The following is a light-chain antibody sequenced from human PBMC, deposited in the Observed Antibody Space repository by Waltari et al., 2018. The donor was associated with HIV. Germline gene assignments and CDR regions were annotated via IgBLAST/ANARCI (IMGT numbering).Light chain of an antibody. CDR1: QGISSY. Sequence: DIQLTQSPPFLSASVGDRITITCRASQGISSYLTWYQQQPGTAPQLLIYAAYTLQSGVPSRFSGSISGTEFTLTISSLQPEDFGTYYCQQLYTYPYSFGQGTKLEI. CDR2: AAY. CDR3: QQLYTYPYS. J-gene: IGKJ2*03. V-gene: IGKV1-9*01.